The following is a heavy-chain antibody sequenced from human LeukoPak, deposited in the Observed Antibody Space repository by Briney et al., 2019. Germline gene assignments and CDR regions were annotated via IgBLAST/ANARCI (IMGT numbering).Heavy chain of an antibody. CDR1: GFTFSSYW. CDR2: IKQDGSEK. V-gene: IGHV3-7*01. D-gene: IGHD2-2*01. Sequence: QTGGSLRLSCAASGFTFSSYWMSWVRQAPGKGLEWVANIKQDGSEKYYVDSVKGRFTISRDNAKNSLYLQMNSLRAEDTAVYYCARVKGYCSSTSCWYFQHWGQGTLVTVSS. CDR3: ARVKGYCSSTSCWYFQH. J-gene: IGHJ1*01.